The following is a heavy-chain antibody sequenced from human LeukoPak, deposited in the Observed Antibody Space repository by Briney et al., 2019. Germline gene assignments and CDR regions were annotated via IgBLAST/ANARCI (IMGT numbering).Heavy chain of an antibody. CDR1: GYTFTDYF. D-gene: IGHD2-21*02. CDR3: ARVSEVTVEAFDI. CDR2: INPNSGGT. V-gene: IGHV1-2*02. Sequence: GASVKVSCKASGYTFTDYFVHWVRQAPGQGLAWMGWINPNSGGTNYAQNFQGRVTMTRDTSISTAYMELSRLRSDDTAVYYCARVSEVTVEAFDIWGQGTMVTVSS. J-gene: IGHJ3*02.